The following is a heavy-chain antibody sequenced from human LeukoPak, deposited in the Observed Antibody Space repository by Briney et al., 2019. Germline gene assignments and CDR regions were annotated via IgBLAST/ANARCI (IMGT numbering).Heavy chain of an antibody. J-gene: IGHJ6*03. CDR3: AKVVAAAVPNYYYYMDV. CDR1: GFTFSSYA. CDR2: ISFSGGTT. V-gene: IGHV3-23*01. D-gene: IGHD6-13*01. Sequence: GGSLRLSCAASGFTFSSYAMSWVRQAPGKGLEWVSGISFSGGTTYYADSVKGRFTISRDNSKNTLYLQMNSLRAEDTAVYYCAKVVAAAVPNYYYYMDVWGKGTTVTVSS.